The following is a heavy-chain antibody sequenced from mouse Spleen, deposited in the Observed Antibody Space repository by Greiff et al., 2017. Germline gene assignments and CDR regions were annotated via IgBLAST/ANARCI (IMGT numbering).Heavy chain of an antibody. CDR2: IYPRDGST. J-gene: IGHJ3*01. V-gene: IGHV1-85*01. CDR3: AREGLYDYDGFAY. D-gene: IGHD2-4*01. CDR1: GYTFTSYD. Sequence: VHLVESGPELVKPGASVKLSCKASGYTFTSYDINWVKQRPGQGLEWIGWIYPRDGSTKYNEKFKGKATLTVDTSSSTAYMELHSLTSEDSAVYFCAREGLYDYDGFAYWGQGTLVTVSA.